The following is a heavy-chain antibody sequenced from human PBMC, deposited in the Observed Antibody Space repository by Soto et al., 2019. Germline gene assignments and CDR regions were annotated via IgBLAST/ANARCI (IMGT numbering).Heavy chain of an antibody. Sequence: GGSLRLSCVASGFSFSNYAMNWVRQAPGKGLEWVSGISGSGGGTFYADSVKGRFTISRDNSKNTLYVQMNSVRAEDTAVYYCAKDKASGDSSSPFDYWGQGTLVTVSS. J-gene: IGHJ4*02. CDR1: GFSFSNYA. D-gene: IGHD4-17*01. CDR3: AKDKASGDSSSPFDY. CDR2: ISGSGGGT. V-gene: IGHV3-23*01.